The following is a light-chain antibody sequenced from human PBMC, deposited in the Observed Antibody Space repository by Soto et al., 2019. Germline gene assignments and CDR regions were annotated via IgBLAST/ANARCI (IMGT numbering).Light chain of an antibody. Sequence: IVMKQSAATVSVSPGERATLSCRASQSVSSNLAWYQQKPGQAPRLLIDGAATRATGIPARFSGSGSRTEFTLTISSLQSEDVAVYYCQQYNNWPPITFGQGTRPEIK. V-gene: IGKV3-15*01. CDR2: GAA. CDR3: QQYNNWPPIT. J-gene: IGKJ5*01. CDR1: QSVSSN.